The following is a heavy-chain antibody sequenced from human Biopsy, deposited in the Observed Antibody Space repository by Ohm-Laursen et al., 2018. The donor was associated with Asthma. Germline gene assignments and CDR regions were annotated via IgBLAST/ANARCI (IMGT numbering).Heavy chain of an antibody. D-gene: IGHD2-15*01. Sequence: SLRLSCTASGFTFSTSLMTWVRQAPGKGLEWVANIQEDGSEKNYVYSVKGRFTISRDNGKNSLYLQMNSLRAEDTAVYYCARDVDLRSVYWGQGTLVTFSS. J-gene: IGHJ4*02. CDR1: GFTFSTSL. CDR3: ARDVDLRSVY. V-gene: IGHV3-7*05. CDR2: IQEDGSEK.